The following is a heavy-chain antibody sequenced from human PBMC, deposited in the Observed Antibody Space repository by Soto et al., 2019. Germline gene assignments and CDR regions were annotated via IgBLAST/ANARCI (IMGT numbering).Heavy chain of an antibody. CDR2: IKSKPDGETT. D-gene: IGHD3-22*01. CDR1: GFSFKSAW. CDR3: TTLTMIIVHLDY. V-gene: IGHV3-15*07. J-gene: IGHJ4*02. Sequence: GGSLRLSCEVSGFSFKSAWMDWVCQVPGRGLEWVARIKSKPDGETTDYAAPVKGRFTISRDDSKNTLYLEMNSLKTEDTAIYYCTTLTMIIVHLDYWGQGTLVTVSS.